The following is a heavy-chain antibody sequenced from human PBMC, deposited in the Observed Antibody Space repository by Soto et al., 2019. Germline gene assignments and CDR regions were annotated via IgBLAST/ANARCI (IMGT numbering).Heavy chain of an antibody. Sequence: ASVKVSCKASGYTFTGYYIHWVRQAPGQGLGWMGWINPNSGGTNYAQKFQGRVTMTRDTSISTAYMELSRLRSDDTAAYYCARETVVVTAGRAFDIWGQGTMVTVSS. CDR2: INPNSGGT. J-gene: IGHJ3*02. V-gene: IGHV1-2*02. CDR3: ARETVVVTAGRAFDI. D-gene: IGHD2-21*02. CDR1: GYTFTGYY.